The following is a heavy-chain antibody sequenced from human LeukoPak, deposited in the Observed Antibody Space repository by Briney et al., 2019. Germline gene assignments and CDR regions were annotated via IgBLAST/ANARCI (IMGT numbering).Heavy chain of an antibody. J-gene: IGHJ6*02. CDR2: ISAYNGNT. Sequence: ASVKVSCKASGYTFTSYGISWVRQAPGQGLEWMGWISAYNGNTNYAQKLQGRVTMTTDTSTSTAYMELRSLRSDDTAVYYCARDRLRGYHYYGMDVWGQGTTVTVSS. V-gene: IGHV1-18*01. D-gene: IGHD4-17*01. CDR3: ARDRLRGYHYYGMDV. CDR1: GYTFTSYG.